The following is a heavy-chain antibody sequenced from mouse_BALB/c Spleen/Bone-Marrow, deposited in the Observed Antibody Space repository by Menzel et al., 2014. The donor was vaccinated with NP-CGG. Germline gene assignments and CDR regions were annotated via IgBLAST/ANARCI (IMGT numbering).Heavy chain of an antibody. D-gene: IGHD1-1*01. CDR1: GFSLTSYG. J-gene: IGHJ4*01. Sequence: VKVVESGPGLVAPSQSLSIACTVSGFSLTSYGVHWVRQPPGKGLEWLGAIWAGGSTDYNSALMPRLSISKDNSKSQVFLKMNSLQTDDTAMYYCARALYYYGSSYYTMDYWGQGTSVIVSS. CDR3: ARALYYYGSSYYTMDY. V-gene: IGHV2-9*02. CDR2: IWAGGST.